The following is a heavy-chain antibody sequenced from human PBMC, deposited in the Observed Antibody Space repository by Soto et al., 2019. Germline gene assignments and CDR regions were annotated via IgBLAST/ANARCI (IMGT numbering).Heavy chain of an antibody. J-gene: IGHJ6*02. CDR2: IYDSGST. D-gene: IGHD6-6*01. CDR1: GDSISRGGYS. Sequence: SETLSLTCAVSGDSISRGGYSWTWIRQPPGKALEWIGNIYDSGSTSYNPSLKSRVTMSVDTSKNQFSLKLTSVTAADTAVYFCARGSSSYYDYGMDVWGQGITVTVSS. V-gene: IGHV4-30-2*01. CDR3: ARGSSSYYDYGMDV.